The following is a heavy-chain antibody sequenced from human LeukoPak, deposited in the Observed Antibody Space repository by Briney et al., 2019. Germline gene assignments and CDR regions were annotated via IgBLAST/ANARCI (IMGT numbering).Heavy chain of an antibody. D-gene: IGHD3-9*01. J-gene: IGHJ4*02. Sequence: ASVKVSCKASGYTFTSYAMNWVRQAPGQGLEWMGWINTNTGNPTYAQGFTRRFVFSLDTSVSTAYLQISSLKAEDTAVYYCARDNYDILTGYLPFDYWGQGTLVTVSS. CDR3: ARDNYDILTGYLPFDY. CDR2: INTNTGNP. CDR1: GYTFTSYA. V-gene: IGHV7-4-1*02.